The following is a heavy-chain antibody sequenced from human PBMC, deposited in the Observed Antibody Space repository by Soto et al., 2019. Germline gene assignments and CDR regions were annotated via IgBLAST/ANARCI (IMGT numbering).Heavy chain of an antibody. CDR1: GGSFSGYY. V-gene: IGHV4-34*01. Sequence: SETLSLTCAVYGGSFSGYYWTWIRQPPGTGLEWIGSVWYSGNTYYNPSLQSRVTISVDTSKNQFSLKLNSVTAADTALYYCAWLSLVREAMSALYIWGQGTMVT. D-gene: IGHD3-10*01. CDR3: AWLSLVREAMSALYI. CDR2: VWYSGNT. J-gene: IGHJ3*02.